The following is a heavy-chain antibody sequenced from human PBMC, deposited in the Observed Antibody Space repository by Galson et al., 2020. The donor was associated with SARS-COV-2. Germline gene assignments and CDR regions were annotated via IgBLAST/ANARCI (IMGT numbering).Heavy chain of an antibody. CDR2: IYYSGST. CDR1: GGSISSSFYY. D-gene: IGHD6-13*01. V-gene: IGHV4-39*01. CDR3: ARHQRAAARSTLDY. Sequence: SETLSLTCTVSGGSISSSFYYWGWIRQPPGKGLEWIGSIYYSGSTYYNPSLTSRVTISLDTSKNQFSLKLSSVTAADTAVYYCARHQRAAARSTLDYWGQGSLVTVSS. J-gene: IGHJ4*02.